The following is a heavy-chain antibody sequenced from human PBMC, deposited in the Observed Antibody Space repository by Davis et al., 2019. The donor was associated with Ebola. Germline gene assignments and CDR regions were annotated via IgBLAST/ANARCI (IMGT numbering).Heavy chain of an antibody. CDR3: ARIVGGRDYGDYWLDY. Sequence: GESLKISCAASGFTFSSYSMNWVRQAPGKGLEWVSYISSSSSTIYYADSVKGRFTISRDNAKNSLYLQMNSLRAEDTAVYYCARIVGGRDYGDYWLDYWGQGTLVTVSS. V-gene: IGHV3-48*04. CDR2: ISSSSSTI. CDR1: GFTFSSYS. D-gene: IGHD4-17*01. J-gene: IGHJ4*02.